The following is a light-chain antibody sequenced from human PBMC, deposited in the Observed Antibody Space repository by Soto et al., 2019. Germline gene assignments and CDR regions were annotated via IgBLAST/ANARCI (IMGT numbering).Light chain of an antibody. CDR2: DVS. CDR1: SSDVAGYNY. J-gene: IGLJ3*02. Sequence: QSALTQPASVSGSPGQSITISCTGTSSDVAGYNYVSWYQQHPGKAPKLMIYDVSNRPSGVSNRFSGSKSGNTASLTISGLQADDAADYYWSSYTSSSTPWVFGGGTKRTVL. CDR3: SSYTSSSTPWV. V-gene: IGLV2-14*01.